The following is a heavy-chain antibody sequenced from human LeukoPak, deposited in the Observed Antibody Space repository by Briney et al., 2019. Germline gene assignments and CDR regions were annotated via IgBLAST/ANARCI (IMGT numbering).Heavy chain of an antibody. D-gene: IGHD1-26*01. CDR1: GFTFDDYG. Sequence: GGSLRLSCAASGFTFDDYGMSWVRQAPGKGLEWVSGINWNGGSTGYADSVKGRFTISRDNAKNSLYLQMNSLRAEDMALYYCAKDVGARFSDAFDIWGQGTMVTVSS. V-gene: IGHV3-20*04. CDR3: AKDVGARFSDAFDI. J-gene: IGHJ3*02. CDR2: INWNGGST.